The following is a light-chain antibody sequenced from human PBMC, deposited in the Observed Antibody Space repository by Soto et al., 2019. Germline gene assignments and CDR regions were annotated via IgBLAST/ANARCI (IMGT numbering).Light chain of an antibody. V-gene: IGKV3-15*01. J-gene: IGKJ1*01. CDR3: QQYNNWLWT. CDR2: GAS. CDR1: QSVSSN. Sequence: EIVMTQSPATLSVSPGERATLSCRASQSVSSNLAWYQQKPGQAPRLLIYGASTRATGIPARFSGSGSGTELTLTISSLQSVDFAVYSCQQYNNWLWTFGQGTKV.